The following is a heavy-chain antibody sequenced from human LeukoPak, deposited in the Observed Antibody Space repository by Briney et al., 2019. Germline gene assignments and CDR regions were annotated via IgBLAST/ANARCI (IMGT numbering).Heavy chain of an antibody. CDR3: VTGGGYYYDH. V-gene: IGHV3-30*02. D-gene: IGHD3-22*01. CDR1: GFPFSTYG. Sequence: RTGGSLRLSCAASGFPFSTYGLHWVRQAPGKGLEWVAVTHADAIHGNNKYYADSVKGRLTISRDNSKNTFYLQMDSPRAEDTAVYFCVTGGGYYYDHWGQGTLVIVSS. CDR2: THADAIHGNNK. J-gene: IGHJ4*02.